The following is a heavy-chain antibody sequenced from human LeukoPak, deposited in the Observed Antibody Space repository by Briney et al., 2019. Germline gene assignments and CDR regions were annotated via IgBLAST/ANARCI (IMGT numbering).Heavy chain of an antibody. J-gene: IGHJ4*02. CDR3: ARVEYDYGEGIDY. D-gene: IGHD4-17*01. CDR2: ISSSGSTI. Sequence: GGSLRLSCAASGFTFSSYSMNWVRQAPGKGLEWVSYISSSGSTIYYADSVKGRFTISRDNAKNSLYLQMNSLRAEDTAVYYCARVEYDYGEGIDYWGQGTLVTVSS. V-gene: IGHV3-48*04. CDR1: GFTFSSYS.